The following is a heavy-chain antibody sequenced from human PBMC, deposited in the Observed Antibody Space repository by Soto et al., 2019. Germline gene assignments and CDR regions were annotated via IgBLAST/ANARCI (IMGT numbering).Heavy chain of an antibody. D-gene: IGHD4-17*01. Sequence: SETLSLTCAVSGGSISSNNWWSWVRQPPGKGLEWIGEIYHSGSTNYNPSLKSRVTISVDKSKNEFSLKLGSVTAADTAMYYCARAGDYPLTGASDVWGQGTMVTVSS. CDR3: ARAGDYPLTGASDV. CDR2: IYHSGST. V-gene: IGHV4-4*02. J-gene: IGHJ3*01. CDR1: GGSISSNNW.